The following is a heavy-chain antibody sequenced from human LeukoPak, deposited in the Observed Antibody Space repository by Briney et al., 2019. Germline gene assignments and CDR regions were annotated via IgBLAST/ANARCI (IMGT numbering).Heavy chain of an antibody. CDR1: KFTFNNYA. Sequence: GRSLRLSCAASKFTFNNYAMHWVRQAPGKGLEWVANMNQDGSQKFYVDSVKGRFTISRDNAKNSVYLQMNNLRAEDTALYYCARDNDRKDDSWGQGTLVTVSS. D-gene: IGHD2-8*01. V-gene: IGHV3-7*01. J-gene: IGHJ4*02. CDR2: MNQDGSQK. CDR3: ARDNDRKDDS.